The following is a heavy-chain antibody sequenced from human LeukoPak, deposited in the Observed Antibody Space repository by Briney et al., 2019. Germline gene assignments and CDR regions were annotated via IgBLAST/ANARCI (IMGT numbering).Heavy chain of an antibody. CDR1: GYTFTGYY. J-gene: IGHJ3*02. Sequence: ASVKVSCKASGYTFTGYYMHWVRQAPGQGLEWMGWINPNSGGTNYAQKFQGRVTMTRDTSISTAYMELSRLRSDDTAVYYCARAGVVVVVAAYQDAFDIWAKGQWSPSLQ. V-gene: IGHV1-2*02. D-gene: IGHD2-15*01. CDR2: INPNSGGT. CDR3: ARAGVVVVVAAYQDAFDI.